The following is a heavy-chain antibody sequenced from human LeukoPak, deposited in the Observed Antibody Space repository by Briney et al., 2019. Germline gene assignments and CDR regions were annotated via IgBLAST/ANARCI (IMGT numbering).Heavy chain of an antibody. CDR1: GYTFTSYY. D-gene: IGHD6-13*01. CDR3: ARGSSSWYYFDY. J-gene: IGHJ4*02. V-gene: IGHV1-46*01. Sequence: GASVKVSCKASGYTFTSYYMHWVRQAPGQGLEWMGIINPSGGSTNYAQKFQGRVTMTRDTSTSTVYMELSRLRSDDTAVYYCARGSSSWYYFDYWGQGTLVTVSS. CDR2: INPSGGST.